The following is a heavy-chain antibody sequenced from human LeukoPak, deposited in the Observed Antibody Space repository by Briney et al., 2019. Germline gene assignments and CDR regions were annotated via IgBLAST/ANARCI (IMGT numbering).Heavy chain of an antibody. CDR3: ARRIYDMDV. CDR1: GYTFRSYG. V-gene: IGHV1-18*01. CDR2: ISGYKGNT. Sequence: ASVKVSCKGSGYTFRSYGINWVRQAPGQGLEWMGWISGYKGNTNYAQKFQGRVTITADKSTSTAYMELSSLRSEDTAVYYCARRIYDMDVWGKGTTVTVSS. J-gene: IGHJ6*03.